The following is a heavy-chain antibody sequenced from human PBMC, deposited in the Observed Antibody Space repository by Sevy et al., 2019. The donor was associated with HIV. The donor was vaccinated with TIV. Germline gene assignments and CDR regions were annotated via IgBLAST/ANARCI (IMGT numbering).Heavy chain of an antibody. CDR3: VRAIAAAGSF. J-gene: IGHJ4*02. V-gene: IGHV3-7*01. CDR1: GFSLNNYW. D-gene: IGHD6-13*01. CDR2: INQDGSVK. Sequence: GGSLRLSCVVSGFSLNNYWMSWVRQAPGKGLEWVAIINQDGSVKYYVGSVKGRFTISRDHARNLLHLQMNGLRVEDTALYYCVRAIAAAGSFWGQGTLVTVSS.